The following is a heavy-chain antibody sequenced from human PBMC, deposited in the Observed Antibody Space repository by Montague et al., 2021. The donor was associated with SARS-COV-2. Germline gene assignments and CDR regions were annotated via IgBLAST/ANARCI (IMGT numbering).Heavy chain of an antibody. J-gene: IGHJ6*02. Sequence: SETLSLTCTVSGGSISSSSYYWGWIRQPPGKGLEWIGSIYYSGSTYYNPSLKSRVTISVDTSKYQFSLKLSSVTDTDTAVCYCAGDYGDYGSGYYYGMDVRGQGTTVTVSS. D-gene: IGHD4-17*01. CDR3: AGDYGDYGSGYYYGMDV. V-gene: IGHV4-39*07. CDR1: GGSISSSSYY. CDR2: IYYSGST.